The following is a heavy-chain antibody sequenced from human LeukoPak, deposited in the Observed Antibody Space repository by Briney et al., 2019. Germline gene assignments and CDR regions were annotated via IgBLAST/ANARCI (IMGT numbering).Heavy chain of an antibody. D-gene: IGHD6-25*01. CDR1: GFTFSSYA. V-gene: IGHV3-53*01. Sequence: PGGSLRLSCAASGFTFSSYAMSWVRQAPGKGLEWVSVIYSGGGTSYAGSVKGRFTISRDSSKNTLYLQMNTLRAEDTAVYYCARESSGHYFDHWGQGTLVTVSS. J-gene: IGHJ4*02. CDR2: IYSGGGT. CDR3: ARESSGHYFDH.